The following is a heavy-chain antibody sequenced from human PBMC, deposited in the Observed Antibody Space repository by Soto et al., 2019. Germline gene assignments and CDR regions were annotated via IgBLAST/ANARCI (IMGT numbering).Heavy chain of an antibody. CDR1: GGSFSGYY. D-gene: IGHD3-9*01. V-gene: IGHV4-34*01. CDR3: ARESHDILTGPPWVWYFDL. CDR2: INDRGPI. Sequence: QVQLQQWGAGPLRPLETLSLTCGVSGGSFSGYYWAWIRQSPGKGLEWIGEINDRGPINYNPPLKSRVSISVDTSKNHYSLNLRSVTAADTAVYYCARESHDILTGPPWVWYFDLWGRGTLVTVSS. J-gene: IGHJ2*01.